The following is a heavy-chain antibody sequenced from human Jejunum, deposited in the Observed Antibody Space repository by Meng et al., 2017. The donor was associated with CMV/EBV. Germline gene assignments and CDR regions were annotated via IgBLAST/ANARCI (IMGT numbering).Heavy chain of an antibody. CDR1: GYTFSHYA. V-gene: IGHV7-4-1*02. CDR3: AVEGIAVAGLT. J-gene: IGHJ4*02. D-gene: IGHD6-19*01. Sequence: QGQLMQSGSGLKKHGASAQTSCQASGYTFSHYAINWVRQAPGQVPEWMGWDYTNSGNPTYAHAFRGWFVFSLFTSVRTGSLQISSLKVEDTAVYYCAVEGIAVAGLTWGQGTLVTVSS. CDR2: DYTNSGNP.